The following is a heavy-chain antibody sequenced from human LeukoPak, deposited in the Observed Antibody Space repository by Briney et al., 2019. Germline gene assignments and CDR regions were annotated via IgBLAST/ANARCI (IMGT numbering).Heavy chain of an antibody. CDR3: AKGQELDDGVFDS. CDR2: IRCNGDTT. CDR1: VLTFSSRA. Sequence: GGSLTLSCTASVLTFSSRAMICPRQAPGKGLEWVSTIRCNGDTTYNADSVKGRFTISRDNSKNTLYLELNSLRVADTATFYCAKGQELDDGVFDSWGQGTMVTVSS. D-gene: IGHD1-1*01. J-gene: IGHJ4*02. V-gene: IGHV3-23*01.